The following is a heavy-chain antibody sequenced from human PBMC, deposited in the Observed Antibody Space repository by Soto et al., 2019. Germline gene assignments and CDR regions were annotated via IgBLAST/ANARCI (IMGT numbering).Heavy chain of an antibody. CDR1: GFIFSDDY. CDR2: ISGSGGST. Sequence: GSLRLSCAASGFIFSDDYMSWIRQASGKGLEWVSAISGSGGSTYYADPVKGRFTISRDNSKNTLYLQMNSLRAEDTAVYYCAKTRGRSSSDWFDPWGQGSLVTVSS. CDR3: AKTRGRSSSDWFDP. J-gene: IGHJ5*02. V-gene: IGHV3-23*01. D-gene: IGHD6-6*01.